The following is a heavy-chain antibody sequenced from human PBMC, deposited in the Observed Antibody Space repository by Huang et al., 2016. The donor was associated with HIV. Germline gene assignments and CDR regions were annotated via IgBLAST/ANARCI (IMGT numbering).Heavy chain of an antibody. CDR2: ISSSWST. CDR1: GGSITTGDYY. CDR3: AGNGFESVKTYWYFDV. V-gene: IGHV4-61*09. J-gene: IGHJ2*01. D-gene: IGHD3-10*01. Sequence: QVQLLESGPGLVKPSQTLSLTCTVSGGSITTGDYYWSWIRQSAGKGLEWIGHISSSWSTTYYPALRRRVTIILDTTNNQLSLQLESSLAADAAVYYCAGNGFESVKTYWYFDVWGRGTLVTVSS.